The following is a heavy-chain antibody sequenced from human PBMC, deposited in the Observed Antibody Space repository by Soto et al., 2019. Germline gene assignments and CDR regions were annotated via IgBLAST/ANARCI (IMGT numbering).Heavy chain of an antibody. CDR3: ARDGGRHSGGIDY. J-gene: IGHJ4*02. V-gene: IGHV1-69*01. Sequence: QVQLVQSGAEVKKPGSSVKVSCKASGGTFSSYSINWVRQAPGQGLEWMGEIIPIFGTANYAQKFQGRVKITADESTSPAYMELSRLRSEDTAVYYCARDGGRHSGGIDYWGQGTLVTVSS. CDR1: GGTFSSYS. D-gene: IGHD1-26*01. CDR2: IIPIFGTA.